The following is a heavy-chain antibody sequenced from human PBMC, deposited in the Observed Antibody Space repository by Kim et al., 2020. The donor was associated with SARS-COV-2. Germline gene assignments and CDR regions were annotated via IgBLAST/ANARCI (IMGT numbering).Heavy chain of an antibody. V-gene: IGHV4-61*01. J-gene: IGHJ5*02. Sequence: SETLSLTCTVSGGSVSSGSYYWSWIRQPPGKGLEWIGYIYYSGSTNYNPSLKSRVTISVDTSKNQFSLKLSSVTAADTAVYYCARGRSVVVITSNWFDPWGQGTLVTVSS. CDR2: IYYSGST. CDR3: ARGRSVVVITSNWFDP. D-gene: IGHD3-22*01. CDR1: GGSVSSGSYY.